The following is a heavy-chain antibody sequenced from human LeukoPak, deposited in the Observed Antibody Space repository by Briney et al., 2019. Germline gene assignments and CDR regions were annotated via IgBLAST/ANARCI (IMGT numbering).Heavy chain of an antibody. CDR3: ARAPMVRGVIISYFDY. CDR2: IYTSGST. CDR1: GGSISSYY. Sequence: SETLSLTCTVSGGSISSYYWSWIRQPAGKGLEWIGRIYTSGSTNYNPSLKSRITMSVDTSKNQFSLKLSSVTAADTAVYYCARAPMVRGVIISYFDYWGQGTLVTVSS. J-gene: IGHJ4*02. D-gene: IGHD3-10*01. V-gene: IGHV4-4*07.